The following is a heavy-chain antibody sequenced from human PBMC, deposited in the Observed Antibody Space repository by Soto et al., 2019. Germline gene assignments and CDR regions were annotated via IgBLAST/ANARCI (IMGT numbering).Heavy chain of an antibody. CDR2: IFSNDET. CDR3: ARTVARMNLDY. V-gene: IGHV2-26*01. D-gene: IGHD2-21*01. J-gene: IGHJ4*02. CDR1: GFSLSNARMG. Sequence: QVTLKESGPVLVKPTETLTLTCTVSGFSLSNARMGVSWIRQPPGKALEWLAHIFSNDETAYSTSLKTRLTISKDTSKSQVVLSMGNMDPVDTATYYCARTVARMNLDYWGQGTLVTVSS.